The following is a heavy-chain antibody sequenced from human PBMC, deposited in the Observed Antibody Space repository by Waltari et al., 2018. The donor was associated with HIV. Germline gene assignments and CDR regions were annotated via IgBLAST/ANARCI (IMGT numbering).Heavy chain of an antibody. CDR2: VKQGEEER. D-gene: IGHD3-22*01. J-gene: IGHJ4*02. Sequence: EVQLVESGGGLVQPGGYLRLSCAASGFTFNKYWMTWVRQAPGEGMEWVANVKQGEEERCYVDSLKGRFTISRDNAKNSLFLQMNSLRVEDTAVYYCAREALYDSSGYYFDYWGQGTLVTVSS. V-gene: IGHV3-7*01. CDR1: GFTFNKYW. CDR3: AREALYDSSGYYFDY.